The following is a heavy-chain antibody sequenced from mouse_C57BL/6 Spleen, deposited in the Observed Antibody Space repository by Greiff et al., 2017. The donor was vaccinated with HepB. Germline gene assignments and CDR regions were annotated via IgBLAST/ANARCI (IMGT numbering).Heavy chain of an antibody. V-gene: IGHV5-4*01. CDR3: ARDYYCSKECGYYFDY. CDR2: ISDGGSYT. D-gene: IGHD1-1*01. J-gene: IGHJ2*01. CDR1: GFTFSSYA. Sequence: EVQRVESGGGLVKPGGSLKLSCAASGFTFSSYAMSWVRQTPEKRLEWVATISDGGSYTYYPDNVKGRFTISRDNAKNNLYLQMSHLKSEDTAMYYCARDYYCSKECGYYFDYWGQGTTLTVSS.